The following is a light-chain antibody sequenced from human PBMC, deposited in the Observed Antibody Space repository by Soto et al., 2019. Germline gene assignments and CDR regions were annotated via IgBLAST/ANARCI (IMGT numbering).Light chain of an antibody. CDR1: SSDIGAYNY. CDR2: DVS. J-gene: IGLJ1*01. CDR3: SSFTSSTMYV. Sequence: QSALTQPASVSGSPGQSITISCTGTSSDIGAYNYVSWYQHHPGKAPKIMIHDVSNRPSGVSNRFSGSKSGNTASLTISGLQAEDAADYFCSSFTSSTMYVFGSGTKLTVL. V-gene: IGLV2-14*03.